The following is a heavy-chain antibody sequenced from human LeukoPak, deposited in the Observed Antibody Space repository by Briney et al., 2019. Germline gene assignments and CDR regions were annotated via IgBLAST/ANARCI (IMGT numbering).Heavy chain of an antibody. D-gene: IGHD5-18*01. Sequence: GGSLRLSCAASGFTFTTYWMHWVRQAPGKGLVWVSHISSDGSITSYADSVKGRFTISRDNAKNTLYLQMNSLRAEDTAVYYCARDAVDTANAVWGQGTTVTVSS. V-gene: IGHV3-74*01. CDR3: ARDAVDTANAV. J-gene: IGHJ6*02. CDR1: GFTFTTYW. CDR2: ISSDGSIT.